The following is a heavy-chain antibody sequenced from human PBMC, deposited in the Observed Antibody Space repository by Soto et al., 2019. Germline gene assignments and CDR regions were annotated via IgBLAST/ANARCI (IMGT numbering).Heavy chain of an antibody. Sequence: GGGLIQPGGSLRLSCAALGLTVRGKKYITWVRQAPGKGLEWVSALYDVDGTYYADSAKGRFTISRDNSNNIIYLQMNSLGPDDTAVYYCASWLEREHAYDIWGLGTMVTVSS. CDR2: LYDVDGT. V-gene: IGHV3-53*01. J-gene: IGHJ3*02. CDR3: ASWLEREHAYDI. D-gene: IGHD1-1*01. CDR1: GLTVRGKKY.